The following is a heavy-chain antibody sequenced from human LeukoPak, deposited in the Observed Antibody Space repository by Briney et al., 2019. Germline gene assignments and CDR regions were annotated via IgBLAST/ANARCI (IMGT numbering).Heavy chain of an antibody. Sequence: PGGSLRLSCAASGFTVSSNYMTWVRQSPGKGLEWVSVIYNSGDTYYADSVKGRFTISRDNSNNTLYLQMNSLRAEDTAVYYCAKGWGIAAVYFDYWGQGTLVTVSS. D-gene: IGHD6-13*01. J-gene: IGHJ4*02. CDR2: IYNSGDT. V-gene: IGHV3-53*01. CDR1: GFTVSSNY. CDR3: AKGWGIAAVYFDY.